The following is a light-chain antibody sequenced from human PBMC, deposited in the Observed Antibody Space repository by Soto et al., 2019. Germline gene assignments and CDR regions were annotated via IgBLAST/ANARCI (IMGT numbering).Light chain of an antibody. Sequence: EIVMTQSPATLSVSPGERATLSCRASQSVSNTLAWYQQKPGQAPRLLMYGASIRATGIPARFSGGGSGTQFTLTISSLQSEDFAGYYCQHRSNWPLTFGGGTKVEIK. CDR1: QSVSNT. J-gene: IGKJ4*01. CDR3: QHRSNWPLT. CDR2: GAS. V-gene: IGKV3-15*01.